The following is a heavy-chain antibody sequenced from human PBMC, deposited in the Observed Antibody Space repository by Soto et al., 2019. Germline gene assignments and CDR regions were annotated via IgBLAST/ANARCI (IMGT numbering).Heavy chain of an antibody. CDR3: ARDSVRYSSSWYPGWFDP. J-gene: IGHJ5*02. CDR1: GFTFSSYS. D-gene: IGHD6-13*01. Sequence: SGGSLRLSCAASGFTFSSYSMNWVRQAPGKGLEWVSSISSSSSYIYYADSVKGRFTISRDNAKNSLYLQMNSLRAEDTAVYYCARDSVRYSSSWYPGWFDPWGQGTLVTVSS. CDR2: ISSSSSYI. V-gene: IGHV3-21*01.